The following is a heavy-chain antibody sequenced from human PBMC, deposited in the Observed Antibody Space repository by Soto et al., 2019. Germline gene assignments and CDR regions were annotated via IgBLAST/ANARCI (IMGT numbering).Heavy chain of an antibody. J-gene: IGHJ6*02. CDR3: ARERVDSYGYPYGMDV. CDR1: GFIVSSSY. V-gene: IGHV3-66*01. Sequence: PGESLKISCAASGFIVSSSYMSWVCQAPGKGLEWVSIIYSGGSTYYADSVKGRFTISRDNSKNTLYLQMNSLRAEDTAVYYCARERVDSYGYPYGMDVWGQGTTVTVSS. CDR2: IYSGGST. D-gene: IGHD5-18*01.